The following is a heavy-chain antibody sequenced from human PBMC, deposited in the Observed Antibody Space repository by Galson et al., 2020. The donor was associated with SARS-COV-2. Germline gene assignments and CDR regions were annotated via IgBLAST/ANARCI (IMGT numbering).Heavy chain of an antibody. V-gene: IGHV5-51*01. J-gene: IGHJ3*02. CDR1: GDSFTHYW. D-gene: IGHD1-26*01. Sequence: GESLKISCKGSGDSFTHYWIGWVRQRPGKGLEWMGITYVGDSDTRYSPSFQGLVTISADKSFTTAFLQWSSLKASDTAMYYCARQNTGNYDGVEIWGQGTMVTVSS. CDR2: TYVGDSDT. CDR3: ARQNTGNYDGVEI.